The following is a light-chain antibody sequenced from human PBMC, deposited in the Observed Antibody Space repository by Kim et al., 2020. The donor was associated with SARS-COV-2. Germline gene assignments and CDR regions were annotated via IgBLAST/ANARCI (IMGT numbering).Light chain of an antibody. CDR2: GAY. CDR1: QSVSDN. CDR3: QQYNNWPLT. Sequence: VSPGEGATLSCRASQSVSDNLAWYQQTPGQAPRLLIYGAYTRATGIPARFSGSGSGTEFTLTISSLQSEDFAVYYCQQYNNWPLTFGQGTRLEIK. V-gene: IGKV3D-15*01. J-gene: IGKJ5*01.